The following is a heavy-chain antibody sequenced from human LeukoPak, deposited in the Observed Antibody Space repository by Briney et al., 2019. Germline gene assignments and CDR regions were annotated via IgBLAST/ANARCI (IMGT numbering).Heavy chain of an antibody. D-gene: IGHD3-22*01. V-gene: IGHV4-59*12. J-gene: IGHJ4*02. CDR2: IYYSGST. CDR1: GGSISSYY. Sequence: PSETLSLTCTVSGGSISSYYWNWIRQPPGKGLEWIGNIYYSGSTNYNPSLKSRVTMSVDTSNNQFSLKLTSVTAADTAVYYCASAIEYYDGTGWDPPFDFWGQGTLDTVSS. CDR3: ASAIEYYDGTGWDPPFDF.